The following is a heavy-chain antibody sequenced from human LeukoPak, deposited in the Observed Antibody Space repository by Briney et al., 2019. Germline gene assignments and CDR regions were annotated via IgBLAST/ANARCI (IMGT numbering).Heavy chain of an antibody. CDR2: FYTSGSI. D-gene: IGHD6-6*01. V-gene: IGHV4-4*07. CDR1: GDSISNYY. J-gene: IGHJ4*02. CDR3: ARISSSSFT. Sequence: SETLSLTCTVSGDSISNYYWSWIRQPAGKGLEWIGRFYTSGSINYNPSLKSRVTMSVDTSKNQFALKLSSVTAADTAVYYCARISSSSFTWGQGTLVTVSS.